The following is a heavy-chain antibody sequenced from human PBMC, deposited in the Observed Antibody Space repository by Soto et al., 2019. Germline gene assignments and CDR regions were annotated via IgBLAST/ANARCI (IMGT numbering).Heavy chain of an antibody. V-gene: IGHV4-30-4*01. D-gene: IGHD1-1*01. CDR2: IFDSGTT. CDR1: GGSITSDYSC. J-gene: IGHJ4*02. CDR3: ARGPSGNKVHY. Sequence: SETLSLTCTVSGGSITSDYSCWSWIRQPPGEGLEWIGHIFDSGTTYTNPSLRSQVAISLDTSKNHFSLTLSSVTAADTAVYYCARGPSGNKVHYWGQGALVTVSS.